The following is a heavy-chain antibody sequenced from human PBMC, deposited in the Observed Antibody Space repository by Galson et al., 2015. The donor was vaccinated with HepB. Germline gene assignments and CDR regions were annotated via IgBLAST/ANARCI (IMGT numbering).Heavy chain of an antibody. J-gene: IGHJ4*02. Sequence: SLRLSCAASGFTFSDHYMDWVRQAPGKGLEWVGRTRNKANSYTTEYAASVKGRFTISRDDSKNSLYLQMNSLKTEDTAVYYCARVRASGDLDYWGQGTLVTVSS. CDR1: GFTFSDHY. D-gene: IGHD5-24*01. CDR2: TRNKANSYTT. V-gene: IGHV3-72*01. CDR3: ARVRASGDLDY.